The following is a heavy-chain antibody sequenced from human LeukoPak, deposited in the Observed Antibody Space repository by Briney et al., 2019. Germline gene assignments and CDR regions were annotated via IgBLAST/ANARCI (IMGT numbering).Heavy chain of an antibody. CDR3: ARDLTAARPLDGYGMDV. CDR1: GGTFSSYA. Sequence: SVKVSCKASGGTFSSYAISWVRQAPGQGLEWMGGIIPIFGTANYAQEFQGRVTITADESTSTAYMELSSLRSEDTAVYYCARDLTAARPLDGYGMDVWGQGTTVTVSS. D-gene: IGHD6-6*01. J-gene: IGHJ6*02. V-gene: IGHV1-69*13. CDR2: IIPIFGTA.